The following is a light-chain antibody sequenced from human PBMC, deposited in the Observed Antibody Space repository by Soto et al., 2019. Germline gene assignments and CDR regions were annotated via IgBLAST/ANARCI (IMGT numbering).Light chain of an antibody. Sequence: EKVMTQSPATLSLSPGERATLSCRASQSISSSLAWYQQKPGQAPRLLIDGASTRATGVPARFSGSGSGTEFTLSISSLQSEDFAVYYCQQYNSWPLTFGGGTKVEIK. CDR1: QSISSS. CDR3: QQYNSWPLT. V-gene: IGKV3-15*01. J-gene: IGKJ4*01. CDR2: GAS.